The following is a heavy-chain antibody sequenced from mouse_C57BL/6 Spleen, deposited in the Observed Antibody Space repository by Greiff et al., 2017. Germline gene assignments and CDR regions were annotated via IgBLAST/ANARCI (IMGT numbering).Heavy chain of an antibody. J-gene: IGHJ2*01. CDR3: ATRQVRLRSSDY. CDR2: IYPGDGDT. V-gene: IGHV1-82*01. D-gene: IGHD3-2*02. Sequence: VQLQESGPELVKPGASVKISCKASGYAFSSSWMNWVKQRPGKGLEWIGRIYPGDGDTNYNGKFKGKATLTADKSSSTAYMQLSSLTSEDAAVYFCATRQVRLRSSDYWGQGTTLTVSS. CDR1: GYAFSSSW.